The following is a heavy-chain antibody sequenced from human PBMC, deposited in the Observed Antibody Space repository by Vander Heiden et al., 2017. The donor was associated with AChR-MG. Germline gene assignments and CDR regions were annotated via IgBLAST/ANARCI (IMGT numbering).Heavy chain of an antibody. D-gene: IGHD3-16*01. Sequence: QVQLVQSGADVKKPGASVTISCKASGYTFASSGINGVRKAHGQGLEWMGRISANTGNTMSAQKLQGRVTMTTDTSSSTAYMELRSLRSDDTAVYYCATQGGQGFDPWGQGTLVTVSS. J-gene: IGHJ5*02. V-gene: IGHV1-18*01. CDR3: ATQGGQGFDP. CDR2: ISANTGNT. CDR1: GYTFASSG.